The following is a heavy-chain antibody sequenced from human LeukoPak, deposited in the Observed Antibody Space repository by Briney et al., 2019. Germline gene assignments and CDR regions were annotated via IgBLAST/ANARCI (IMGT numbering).Heavy chain of an antibody. CDR2: IGGSGGNT. CDR3: AKKPMVRLWEPNYFDY. D-gene: IGHD1-26*01. J-gene: IGHJ4*02. V-gene: IGHV3-23*01. CDR1: GITFSSYA. Sequence: GGSLRLSCAASGITFSSYAMSWVRQAPGKGLEWVSVIGGSGGNTNYAESVRGRFTVSRDNSKNTVYLQMNSLRAEDTAVYYCAKKPMVRLWEPNYFDYWGQGTLVTVSS.